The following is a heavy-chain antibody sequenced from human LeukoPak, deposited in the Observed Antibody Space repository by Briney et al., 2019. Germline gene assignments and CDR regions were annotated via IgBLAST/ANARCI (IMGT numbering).Heavy chain of an antibody. D-gene: IGHD2-15*01. Sequence: WASVKVSCKASGYTFTDYSMHWVRQAPGQGLEWMGWMNPNSGNTGYAQKFQGRVTMTRNTSISTAYMELSSLRSEDTAVYYCARGGVGFDPWGQGTLVTVSS. CDR2: MNPNSGNT. CDR3: ARGGVGFDP. V-gene: IGHV1-8*02. CDR1: GYTFTDYS. J-gene: IGHJ5*02.